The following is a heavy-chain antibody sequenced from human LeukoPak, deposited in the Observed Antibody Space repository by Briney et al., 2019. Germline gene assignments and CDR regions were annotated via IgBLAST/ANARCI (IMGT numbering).Heavy chain of an antibody. CDR1: GFTFSSYV. Sequence: PGRSLRLSCAASGFTFSSYVLHWVRQAPGKGLEWVAVISYDGRNKYYADSVKGRFTISRDNSKNTLYLQMNSLRAEDTAVYYCARAAYDYYGMDVWGQGTTVTVSS. J-gene: IGHJ6*02. CDR2: ISYDGRNK. V-gene: IGHV3-30*04. CDR3: ARAAYDYYGMDV.